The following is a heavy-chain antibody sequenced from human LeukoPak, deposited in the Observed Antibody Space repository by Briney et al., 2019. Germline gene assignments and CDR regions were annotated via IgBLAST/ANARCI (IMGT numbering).Heavy chain of an antibody. CDR1: GFTLSSYW. CDR2: IKQDGSEK. J-gene: IGHJ4*02. CDR3: ARGLWNRPLPVDY. D-gene: IGHD1-1*01. Sequence: PGGSLRLSCAASGFTLSSYWMSWVRQAPGKGLEWVANIKQDGSEKYYVDSVKGRFTISRDNAKNSLYLQMNSLRAEDTAVYYCARGLWNRPLPVDYWGQGTLVTVSS. V-gene: IGHV3-7*01.